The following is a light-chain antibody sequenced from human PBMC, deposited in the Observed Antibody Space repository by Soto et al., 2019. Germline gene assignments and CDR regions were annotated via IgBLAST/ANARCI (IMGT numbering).Light chain of an antibody. Sequence: QAVLTQPPSSSVTPGQRVTISCAGRTANIGTYTVNWYQHFPGAAPKLLIYNSFQRPSGVPDRFSGSKSGTSASLAVSGLQSEDEDDYYCATWDDSLGGPVFGGGTKLTVL. CDR3: ATWDDSLGGPV. V-gene: IGLV1-44*01. CDR2: NSF. J-gene: IGLJ3*02. CDR1: TANIGTYT.